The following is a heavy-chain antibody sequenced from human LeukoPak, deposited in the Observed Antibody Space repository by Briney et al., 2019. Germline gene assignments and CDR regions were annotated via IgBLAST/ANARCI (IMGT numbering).Heavy chain of an antibody. CDR2: ISGTSGHT. D-gene: IGHD6-13*01. CDR3: ARVGLTAAAGTYDC. Sequence: GGSLRLSCAASGFTFSDYYMTWTRQAPGKGLEGLSYISGTSGHTNYADSVKGRFTISRDNAENSLYLQMNSLRAEDTAVYYCARVGLTAAAGTYDCWGQGTLVTVSS. CDR1: GFTFSDYY. J-gene: IGHJ4*02. V-gene: IGHV3-11*06.